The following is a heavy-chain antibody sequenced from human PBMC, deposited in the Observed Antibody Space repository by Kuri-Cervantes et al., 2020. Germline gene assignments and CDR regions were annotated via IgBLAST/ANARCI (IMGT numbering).Heavy chain of an antibody. Sequence: GGSLRLSCAASGFTFSSYGMHWARQAPGKGLEWVAVISYDGSNKYYADSVKGRFTISRDNSKNTLYLQMNSLRAEDTAVYYCAKDSSGWYGFYYYYGMDVWGQGTTVTVSS. CDR2: ISYDGSNK. J-gene: IGHJ6*02. V-gene: IGHV3-30*18. CDR3: AKDSSGWYGFYYYYGMDV. CDR1: GFTFSSYG. D-gene: IGHD6-19*01.